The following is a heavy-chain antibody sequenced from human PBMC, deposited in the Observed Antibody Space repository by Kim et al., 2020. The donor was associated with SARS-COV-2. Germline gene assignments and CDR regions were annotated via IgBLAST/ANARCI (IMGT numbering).Heavy chain of an antibody. CDR1: GFTFSSYS. D-gene: IGHD4-17*01. Sequence: GGSLRLSCAASGFTFSSYSMNWVRQAPGKGLEWVSSISSSSSYIYYADSVKGRFTISSDNAKNSLYLQMNSLRAEDTAVYYCARGFYGEMEGDYYFWIFAIWGQGIMVNVSS. V-gene: IGHV3-21*01. J-gene: IGHJ3*02. CDR3: ARGFYGEMEGDYYFWIFAI. CDR2: ISSSSSYI.